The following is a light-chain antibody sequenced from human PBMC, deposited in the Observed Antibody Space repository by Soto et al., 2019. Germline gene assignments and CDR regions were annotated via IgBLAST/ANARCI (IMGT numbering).Light chain of an antibody. Sequence: DVVMTHSPLSWPAPLGHRASISAGLGKGFVTSVGTPYLSWFHQRPGQSPRRLIYEVSNRDSGVPDRFSGSGSGTDFTLKISRVEAEDVGVYYCMQGTDWPWTFGQGTKVEIK. CDR2: EVS. CDR3: MQGTDWPWT. V-gene: IGKV2-30*01. J-gene: IGKJ1*01. CDR1: KGFVTSVGTPY.